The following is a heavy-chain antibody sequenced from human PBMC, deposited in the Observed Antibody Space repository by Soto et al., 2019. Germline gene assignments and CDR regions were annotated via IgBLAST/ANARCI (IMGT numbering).Heavy chain of an antibody. Sequence: GESLKISCQGSGYSFASYWIGWVRQLPGKDLEWMGIIYPRDSDTSYSSSFQGQVTISADKSLRTAYLQWTSLKAWDTALYYCARTRSFTLGFYYDGMDVWGQGTTVTVSS. CDR2: IYPRDSDT. J-gene: IGHJ6*02. D-gene: IGHD6-6*01. CDR3: ARTRSFTLGFYYDGMDV. CDR1: GYSFASYW. V-gene: IGHV5-51*01.